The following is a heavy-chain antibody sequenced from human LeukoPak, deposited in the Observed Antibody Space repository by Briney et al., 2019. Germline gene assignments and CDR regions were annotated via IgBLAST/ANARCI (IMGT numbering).Heavy chain of an antibody. Sequence: GGSLRLSCAASGFTFSTYGMHWVRQAPGKGLEWVAVIWYGGSNTYYADSVKGRFTISRDNAKNSLYLQMNSLRAEDTAVYYCARRLRSFFDYWGQGTLVTVSS. V-gene: IGHV3-33*08. CDR1: GFTFSTYG. CDR3: ARRLRSFFDY. J-gene: IGHJ4*02. CDR2: IWYGGSNT.